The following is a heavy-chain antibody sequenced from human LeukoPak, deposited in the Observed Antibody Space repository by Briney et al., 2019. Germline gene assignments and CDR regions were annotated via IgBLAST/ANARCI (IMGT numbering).Heavy chain of an antibody. D-gene: IGHD2-2*02. CDR1: GGSISSSSYY. J-gene: IGHJ4*02. Sequence: PSETVSLTCTVSGGSISSSSYYWGWIRQPPAKGLEWIGSIYYSGGTYYKPSPKSRVTISVETSKNQFSLKLSSVTATDTAVFYCARQYTGIDYWGQGSLVTVSS. CDR3: ARQYTGIDY. V-gene: IGHV4-39*01. CDR2: IYYSGGT.